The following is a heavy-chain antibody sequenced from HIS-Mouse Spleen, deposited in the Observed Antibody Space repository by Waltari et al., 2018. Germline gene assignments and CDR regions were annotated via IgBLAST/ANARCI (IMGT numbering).Heavy chain of an antibody. CDR3: ATDREKTQLTGTFLFSGAFDI. V-gene: IGHV1-24*01. Sequence: QVQLVQSGAEVKKPGASVKVSCKVSGYTLTESSMHCVRQAPGTGLEGMGGFDPEDGETIYAQKFQGRVTMTEDTSTDTAYMELSSLRSEDTAVYYCATDREKTQLTGTFLFSGAFDIWGQGTMVTVSS. J-gene: IGHJ3*02. CDR2: FDPEDGET. D-gene: IGHD7-27*01. CDR1: GYTLTESS.